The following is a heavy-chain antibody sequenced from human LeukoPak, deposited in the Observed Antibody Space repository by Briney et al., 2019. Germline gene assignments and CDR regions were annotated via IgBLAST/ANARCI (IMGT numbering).Heavy chain of an antibody. J-gene: IGHJ6*03. CDR3: ARAPPREEYYYYYYMDV. Sequence: PSETLSLTCTVSGGSISSYYWSWIRQPPGKGLEWIGYIYYSGSTNYNPSLKSRVTISVDTSKNQFSLKLSSVTAADTAVYYCARAPPREEYYYYYYMDVWGKGTTVTVSS. CDR2: IYYSGST. CDR1: GGSISSYY. D-gene: IGHD1-26*01. V-gene: IGHV4-59*01.